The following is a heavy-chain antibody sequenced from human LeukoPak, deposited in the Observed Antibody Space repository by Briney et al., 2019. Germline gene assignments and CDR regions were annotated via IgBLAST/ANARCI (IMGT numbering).Heavy chain of an antibody. V-gene: IGHV4-59*01. D-gene: IGHD3/OR15-3a*01. Sequence: SETLSLTCTVSGGSISSYYWSWIRQPPGKGLEWIGYIYYSGSTNYNPSLESRVTISVDTSKNQFSLKLSSVTAADTAVYYCARGDYYFDYWGQGTLVTVSS. J-gene: IGHJ4*02. CDR1: GGSISSYY. CDR2: IYYSGST. CDR3: ARGDYYFDY.